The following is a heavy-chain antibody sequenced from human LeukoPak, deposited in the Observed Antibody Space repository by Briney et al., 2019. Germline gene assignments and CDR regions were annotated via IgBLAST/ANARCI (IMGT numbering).Heavy chain of an antibody. CDR3: ARDPVVVYGSGSYYPYDAFDI. J-gene: IGHJ3*02. D-gene: IGHD3-10*01. V-gene: IGHV1-18*01. Sequence: ASVKVSCKASGYTFTSYGISWVRQAPGQGLEWMGWISAYNGNTNYAQKLQGRVTMTTDTSTSTAYMELRSLRSDDTAVYYCARDPVVVYGSGSYYPYDAFDIWGQGTMVTVSS. CDR1: GYTFTSYG. CDR2: ISAYNGNT.